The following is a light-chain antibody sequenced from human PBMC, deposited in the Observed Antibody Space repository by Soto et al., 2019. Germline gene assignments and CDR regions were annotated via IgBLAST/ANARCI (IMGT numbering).Light chain of an antibody. CDR3: QQYNNWPTWT. J-gene: IGKJ1*01. CDR2: GAS. V-gene: IGKV3-15*01. CDR1: QSVSSN. Sequence: ELVMTQSPATLSVSPGERATLSCRASQSVSSNLAWYQQKPGQAPRLLIYGASTRATGIPARFSGSGSGTEFTLTISSLQSEDFAVYYCQQYNNWPTWTFGQGTKVE.